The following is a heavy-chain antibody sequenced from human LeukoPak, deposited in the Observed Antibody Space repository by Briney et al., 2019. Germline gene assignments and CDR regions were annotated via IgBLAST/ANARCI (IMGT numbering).Heavy chain of an antibody. Sequence: GGSLRLSCAASGFTFSSYGMHWVRQAPGKGLEWVAVISYDGSNKYYADSVKGRFTISRDNSKNTLYLQMNSLRAEDTAVYYCAKDSHCSSTSCYGHNWFDPWGQGTLVTVSS. CDR2: ISYDGSNK. D-gene: IGHD2-2*01. CDR3: AKDSHCSSTSCYGHNWFDP. J-gene: IGHJ5*02. V-gene: IGHV3-30*18. CDR1: GFTFSSYG.